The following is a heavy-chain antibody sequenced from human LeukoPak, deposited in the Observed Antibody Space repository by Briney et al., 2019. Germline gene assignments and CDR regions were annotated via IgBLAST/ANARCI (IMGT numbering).Heavy chain of an antibody. J-gene: IGHJ3*02. CDR1: GFTFSSYA. Sequence: PGGSLRLSCAASGFTFSSYAMHWVRQAPGKGLEGVAVISYDGSNKYYADSVKGRFTISRDNSKNTLYLQMNSLRAEDTAVYYCARSFYGDLRSVFDIWGQGTMVTVSS. D-gene: IGHD4-17*01. V-gene: IGHV3-30*01. CDR3: ARSFYGDLRSVFDI. CDR2: ISYDGSNK.